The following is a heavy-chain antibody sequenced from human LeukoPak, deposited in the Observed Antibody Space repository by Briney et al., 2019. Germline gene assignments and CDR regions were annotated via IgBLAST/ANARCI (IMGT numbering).Heavy chain of an antibody. J-gene: IGHJ4*02. Sequence: GGSLRPSFVASGFTFGSYSMTWVGQAPGKGLLWVSRINTDGSFTNYADSVKGRFTISRDNAKNTLYLQMDSLRAEDTAVYYCARAVNSASKSDYWGQGTLVTVSS. V-gene: IGHV3-74*01. CDR3: ARAVNSASKSDY. CDR1: GFTFGSYS. CDR2: INTDGSFT. D-gene: IGHD2-2*01.